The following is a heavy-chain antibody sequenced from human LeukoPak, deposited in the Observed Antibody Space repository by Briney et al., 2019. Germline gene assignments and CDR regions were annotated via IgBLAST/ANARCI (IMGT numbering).Heavy chain of an antibody. CDR2: INPNSGGT. J-gene: IGHJ6*02. CDR1: GYTFTGYY. D-gene: IGHD2-15*01. V-gene: IGHV1-2*02. CDR3: ARDPVVVVVAASGMDV. Sequence: ASVKVSCKASGYTFTGYYMHWVRQAPGQGLEWMGWINPNSGGTNYAQDFHGRVTMTRDTSISTAYMELSRLRSDDTAVYYCARDPVVVVVAASGMDVWGQGTTVTVSS.